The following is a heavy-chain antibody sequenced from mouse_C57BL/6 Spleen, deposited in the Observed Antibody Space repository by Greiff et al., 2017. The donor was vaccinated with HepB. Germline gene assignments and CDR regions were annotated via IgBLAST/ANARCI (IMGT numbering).Heavy chain of an antibody. J-gene: IGHJ2*01. CDR1: GFNIKDYY. V-gene: IGHV14-1*01. Sequence: VQLQQSGAELVRPGASVKLSCTASGFNIKDYYMHWVKQRHEQGLEWIGRIDPEDGDTEYAPKFQGKATMTADTSSNTAYLQLSSLTSEDTAVYYCTTGWLRVYFDYWGQGTTRTVSS. CDR3: TTGWLRVYFDY. CDR2: IDPEDGDT. D-gene: IGHD2-3*01.